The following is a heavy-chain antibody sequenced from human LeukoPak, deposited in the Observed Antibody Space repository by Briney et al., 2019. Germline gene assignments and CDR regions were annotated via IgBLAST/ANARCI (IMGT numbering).Heavy chain of an antibody. CDR1: GGSISNYY. CDR3: ARGGQGWPYNWFDP. Sequence: SETLSLTCTVSGGSISNYYWSWIRQPPGNGLEWIGYMYYSGTTNHNPSLKSRVTISVDTSKNQFSLKLSSVTAADTAVYYCARGGQGWPYNWFDPWGQGTLVTVSS. CDR2: MYYSGTT. J-gene: IGHJ5*02. D-gene: IGHD5-24*01. V-gene: IGHV4-59*01.